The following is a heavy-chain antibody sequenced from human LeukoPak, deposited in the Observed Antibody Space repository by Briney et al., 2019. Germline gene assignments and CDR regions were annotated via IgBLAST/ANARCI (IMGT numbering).Heavy chain of an antibody. Sequence: GGSLRLSCAASGFTFSSYAMSWVRQAPGKGLEWVSAISGSGGSTYYADSVKGRFTISRDNSKNTLYLQMNSLRAEDTAVYCCANEVAGWEYFDLWGRGTLVTVSS. V-gene: IGHV3-23*01. CDR2: ISGSGGST. D-gene: IGHD6-19*01. CDR1: GFTFSSYA. J-gene: IGHJ2*01. CDR3: ANEVAGWEYFDL.